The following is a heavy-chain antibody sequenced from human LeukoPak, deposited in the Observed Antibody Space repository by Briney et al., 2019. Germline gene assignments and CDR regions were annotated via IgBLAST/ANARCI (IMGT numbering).Heavy chain of an antibody. CDR3: AREPIYGGNRVGAFDI. CDR1: GGSISSYY. CDR2: IYYSGST. J-gene: IGHJ3*02. Sequence: PSETLSLTCTVSGGSISSYYWSWIRQPPGKGLEWIGYIYYSGSTNYNPSLKSRVTISVDTPKNQFSLKLSSVTAADTAVYYCAREPIYGGNRVGAFDIWGQGTMVTVSS. D-gene: IGHD4/OR15-4a*01. V-gene: IGHV4-59*01.